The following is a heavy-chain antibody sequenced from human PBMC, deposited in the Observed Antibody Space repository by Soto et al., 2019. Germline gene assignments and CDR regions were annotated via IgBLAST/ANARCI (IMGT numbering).Heavy chain of an antibody. Sequence: GESLKTSRQVPGYPFPIYWIGWVRQMPGKGLEWMGIINPSNSDTRYSPSFQGQVTISADQSINTAYLQWDSLKASDTAIYYCARPANTVADHFDLWGQGTPVTVSS. CDR2: INPSNSDT. D-gene: IGHD4-17*01. CDR3: ARPANTVADHFDL. J-gene: IGHJ4*02. CDR1: GYPFPIYW. V-gene: IGHV5-51*01.